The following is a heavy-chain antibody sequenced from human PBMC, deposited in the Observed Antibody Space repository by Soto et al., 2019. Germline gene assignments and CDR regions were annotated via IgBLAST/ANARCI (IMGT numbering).Heavy chain of an antibody. V-gene: IGHV4-34*01. CDR3: ATFSIVGTVIFNH. J-gene: IGHJ4*02. CDR2: INHSGNT. D-gene: IGHD1-26*01. Sequence: SETLSLTCGVYGDSFSDYYWAWVRQLPGKGLERIGEINHSGNTYFAPSLKSRLSMSVDTSRNHVALHLTSVTAADTAVYYCATFSIVGTVIFNHWGQGTQVT. CDR1: GDSFSDYY.